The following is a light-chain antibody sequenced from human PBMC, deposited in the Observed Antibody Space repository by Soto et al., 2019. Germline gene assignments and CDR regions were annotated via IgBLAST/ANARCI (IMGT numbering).Light chain of an antibody. J-gene: IGLJ1*01. V-gene: IGLV1-40*01. CDR2: GDN. CDR3: QSYDLSLRNYV. Sequence: QSSLTEPPSVSVAPGQRVSSSCTGSPSNIGAPYDVHWYQHLPGTAPKLLIYGDNNRPSGVPDRFSGSKSGTSASLAIIRLQAEDEGDYYCQSYDLSLRNYVFGSGTKVTVL. CDR1: PSNIGAPYD.